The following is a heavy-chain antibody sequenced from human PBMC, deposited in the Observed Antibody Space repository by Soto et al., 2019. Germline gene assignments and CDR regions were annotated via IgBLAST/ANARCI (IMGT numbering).Heavy chain of an antibody. J-gene: IGHJ4*02. CDR3: ARLKTYDILNKSDY. CDR1: GGSIGSSNW. V-gene: IGHV4-4*02. D-gene: IGHD3-9*01. CDR2: IYDSGST. Sequence: PSETLSLTCAVSGGSIGSSNWWSWVRQPPGKGLEWIEEIYDSGSTNYNPSLKSRVTISLDKSKNQFSLKLSSVTAADTAVYYCARLKTYDILNKSDYWGQGSRVTVSS.